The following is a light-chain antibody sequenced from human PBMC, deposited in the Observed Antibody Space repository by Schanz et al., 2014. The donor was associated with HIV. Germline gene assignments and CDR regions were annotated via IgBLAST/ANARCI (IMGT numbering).Light chain of an antibody. CDR1: SGHSSYA. CDR2: LSNDGSH. CDR3: QTWGTGVQV. V-gene: IGLV4-69*01. Sequence: QLVLTQSPSASASLGASVKLTCTLSSGHSSYAIAWHQLQPEKGPRYLMRLSNDGSHTKGDGIPDRFSGSSSGAERYLTISSLQSEDEADYYCQTWGTGVQVFGGGTKLTVL. J-gene: IGLJ2*01.